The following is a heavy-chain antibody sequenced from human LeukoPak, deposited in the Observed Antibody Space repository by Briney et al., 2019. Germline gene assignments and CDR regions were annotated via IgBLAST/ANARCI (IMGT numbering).Heavy chain of an antibody. Sequence: PSETLSLTCAVYVGSFSGYYWSLIRQPPGKGLEWIGEINHSGSTNYNPSLKSRVTISVDTSKNQFSLKLSSVTAADTAVYYCARSHINKDYNWNAARRGYFDYWGQGTLVTVSS. D-gene: IGHD1-20*01. V-gene: IGHV4-34*01. CDR2: INHSGST. CDR1: VGSFSGYY. CDR3: ARSHINKDYNWNAARRGYFDY. J-gene: IGHJ4*02.